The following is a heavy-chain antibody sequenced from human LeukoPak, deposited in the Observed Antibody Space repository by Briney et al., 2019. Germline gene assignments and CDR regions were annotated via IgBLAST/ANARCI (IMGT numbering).Heavy chain of an antibody. CDR3: ARTASLEQQLSFDY. Sequence: AGGSLRLSSAASGYTFISYNINWVRQAPGKGLEWVSSITASSSYIYYADSLKSPFTPSRDNAKKSLYLQMKSLRAQKTPLSYCARTASLEQQLSFDYWGEGTLVTVSS. CDR1: GYTFISYN. D-gene: IGHD6-13*01. CDR2: ITASSSYI. J-gene: IGHJ4*02. V-gene: IGHV3-21*01.